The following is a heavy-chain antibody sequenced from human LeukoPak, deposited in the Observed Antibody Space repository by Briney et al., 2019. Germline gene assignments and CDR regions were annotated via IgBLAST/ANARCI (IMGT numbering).Heavy chain of an antibody. J-gene: IGHJ4*02. CDR2: IKSDGSST. D-gene: IGHD3/OR15-3a*01. CDR1: GFTFSSYW. Sequence: GGSLRLSCAASGFTFSSYWMHWVRQAPGKGLVWVSHIKSDGSSTNYADSVKGRFTISRDNAKNTLYLQMDSLRAEDTAVYYCATNGTDYYFDYWGQGTLVTVSS. V-gene: IGHV3-74*01. CDR3: ATNGTDYYFDY.